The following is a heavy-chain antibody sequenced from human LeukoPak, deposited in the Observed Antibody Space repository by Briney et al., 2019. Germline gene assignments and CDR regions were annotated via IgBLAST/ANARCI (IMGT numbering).Heavy chain of an antibody. CDR3: ARVSGWDYFDY. Sequence: GGSLRLSCAASGFTVSSNYMSWVRQAPGKGLEWVSVIYSGGSTYYADSVKGRFTISRDNSKNTLYLQMNSLSAEDTAVYYCARVSGWDYFDYWGQGTLVTVSS. CDR2: IYSGGST. V-gene: IGHV3-53*01. D-gene: IGHD6-19*01. CDR1: GFTVSSNY. J-gene: IGHJ4*02.